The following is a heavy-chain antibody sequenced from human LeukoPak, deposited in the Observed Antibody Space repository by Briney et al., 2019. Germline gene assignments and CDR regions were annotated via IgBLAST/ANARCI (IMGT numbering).Heavy chain of an antibody. CDR3: AKGRDGYNL. D-gene: IGHD5-24*01. Sequence: GGSLRLSCAASGFTFDDYAMHWVRQAPGKGLEWVSGISWNSGSIGYADSVKGRFTISRDNAKNSLYLQMNSLRAEDTALYYCAKGRDGYNLWGQGTLVTASS. CDR2: ISWNSGSI. J-gene: IGHJ4*02. V-gene: IGHV3-9*01. CDR1: GFTFDDYA.